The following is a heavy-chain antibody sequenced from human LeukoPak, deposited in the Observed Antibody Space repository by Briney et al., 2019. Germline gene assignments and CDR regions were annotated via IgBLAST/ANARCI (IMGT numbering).Heavy chain of an antibody. V-gene: IGHV4-38-2*02. CDR2: IYHSGNT. D-gene: IGHD1-1*01. Sequence: SETLSLTCTVSGHSISNGNYWGWIRQPPGKGLEWIGSIYHSGNTYYKPPLKSRVTISVDTSKNQFSLKLSSVTAADTAVYYCARRNDAFDIWGQGTMVTVSS. J-gene: IGHJ3*02. CDR3: ARRNDAFDI. CDR1: GHSISNGNY.